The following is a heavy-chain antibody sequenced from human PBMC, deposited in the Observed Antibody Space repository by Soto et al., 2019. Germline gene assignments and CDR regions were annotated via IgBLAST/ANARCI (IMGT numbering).Heavy chain of an antibody. D-gene: IGHD1-26*01. Sequence: ASVKVSCKASGYTFTIYYMHWVRQAPGQGLEWMGIINPSGGSTSYAQKFQGRVTMTRDTSTSTVYMELSSLRSEDTAVYYCARDSIVGATYYYYGMDVWGQGTTVTVSS. V-gene: IGHV1-46*01. J-gene: IGHJ6*02. CDR1: GYTFTIYY. CDR2: INPSGGST. CDR3: ARDSIVGATYYYYGMDV.